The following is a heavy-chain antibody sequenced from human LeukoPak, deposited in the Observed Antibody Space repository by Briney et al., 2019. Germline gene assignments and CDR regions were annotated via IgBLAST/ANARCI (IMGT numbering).Heavy chain of an antibody. CDR3: ARYCSGGSCSTGLDY. V-gene: IGHV1-2*02. CDR2: INPNSGGT. CDR1: GYTFTGYY. J-gene: IGHJ4*02. D-gene: IGHD2-15*01. Sequence: GSVKVSCKASGYTFTGYYMHWVRQAPGQGLEWMGWINPNSGGTNYAQKFQGRVTMTRDTSISTAYMELSRLRSDDTAVYYCARYCSGGSCSTGLDYWGQGTLVTVYS.